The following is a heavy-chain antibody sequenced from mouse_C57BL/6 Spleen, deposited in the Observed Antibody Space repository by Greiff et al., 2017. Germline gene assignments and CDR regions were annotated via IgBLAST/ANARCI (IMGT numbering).Heavy chain of an antibody. V-gene: IGHV1-9*01. CDR1: GYTFTGYW. Sequence: VQLQQSGAELMKPGASVKLSCKATGYTFTGYWIEWVKQRPGHGLEWIGEILPGSGSTNYTEKFKGKATFTADTSSNTAYMQLSSLTTEDSAIYYCALDYDGYAMDYWGQGTSVTVSS. D-gene: IGHD2-4*01. CDR2: ILPGSGST. CDR3: ALDYDGYAMDY. J-gene: IGHJ4*01.